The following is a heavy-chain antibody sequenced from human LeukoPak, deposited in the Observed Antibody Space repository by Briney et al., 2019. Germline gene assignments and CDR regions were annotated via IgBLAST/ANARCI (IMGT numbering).Heavy chain of an antibody. CDR2: IYPGDSDT. D-gene: IGHD3-10*01. V-gene: IGHV5-51*01. Sequence: GESLKISCKGSGYSFTSYWIGWVRQMPGKGLEWMGIIYPGDSDTRYSPSFQGQVTISADKSISTAYLQWSSLKASDTAMYYCARHLRSTMVRGVDWFDPWGQGTLVTVSS. CDR1: GYSFTSYW. CDR3: ARHLRSTMVRGVDWFDP. J-gene: IGHJ5*02.